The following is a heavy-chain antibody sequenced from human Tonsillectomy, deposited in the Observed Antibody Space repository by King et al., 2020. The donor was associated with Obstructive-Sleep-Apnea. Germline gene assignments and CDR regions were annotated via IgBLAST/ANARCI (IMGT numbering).Heavy chain of an antibody. Sequence: VQLVESGGGVVQPGRSLRLSCAASGFTFSSFGMHWVRQAPGKGLEWVALISYDGSHKYYADSVKGRFTISRDNSKKTLYLQMNSLRAEDTAVYYCAKDPRQSTPLYYFDYWGQGTLVTVSS. CDR2: ISYDGSHK. V-gene: IGHV3-30*18. CDR3: AKDPRQSTPLYYFDY. CDR1: GFTFSSFG. J-gene: IGHJ4*02.